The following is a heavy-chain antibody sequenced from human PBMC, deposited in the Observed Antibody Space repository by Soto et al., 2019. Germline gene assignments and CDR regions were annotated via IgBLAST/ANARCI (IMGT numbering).Heavy chain of an antibody. J-gene: IGHJ6*02. Sequence: ASVKVSCKASGYTFTGYYMHWVRQAPGQGLEWMGWINPNSGGTNYAQKFQGRVTMTRDTSISTAYMEMSRLRSDDTAVYYCARAPKSATGYSYQGMDVWGQGPTATASS. CDR2: INPNSGGT. CDR3: ARAPKSATGYSYQGMDV. D-gene: IGHD3-9*01. V-gene: IGHV1-2*02. CDR1: GYTFTGYY.